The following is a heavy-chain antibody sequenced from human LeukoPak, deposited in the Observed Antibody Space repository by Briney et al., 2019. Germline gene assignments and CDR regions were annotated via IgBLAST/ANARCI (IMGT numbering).Heavy chain of an antibody. CDR3: ARPGRSVTQGY. J-gene: IGHJ4*02. D-gene: IGHD3-10*01. Sequence: GGSLRLSCAASGITFSGYTMNWVRQAPGKGLEWVSYISSGGSSMYYADSVKGRFTISRDNAKNSLYLQMNSLRVEDTAVYYCARPGRSVTQGYWGQGTLVTVSS. V-gene: IGHV3-48*04. CDR1: GITFSGYT. CDR2: ISSGGSSM.